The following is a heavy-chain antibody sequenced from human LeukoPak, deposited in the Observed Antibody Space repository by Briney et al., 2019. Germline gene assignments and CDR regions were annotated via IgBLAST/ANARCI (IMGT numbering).Heavy chain of an antibody. V-gene: IGHV3-74*01. CDR1: EFTINNYW. Sequence: RGSPRVSCAASEFTINNYWMHWVRQAPGEGLVWVSRINSDGSTTNYAGSVKGRFTISRDNAKNTLYLQMNSLQAEDTGVYYCTRGNSGYGTFDCSGQGTITTVSS. CDR2: INSDGSTT. D-gene: IGHD3-9*01. CDR3: TRGNSGYGTFDC. J-gene: IGHJ4*02.